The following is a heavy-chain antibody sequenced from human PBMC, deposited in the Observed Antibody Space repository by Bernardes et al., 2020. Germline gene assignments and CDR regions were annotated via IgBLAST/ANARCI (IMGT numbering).Heavy chain of an antibody. CDR3: AKGSLYGDYFDY. CDR1: GFTFDDYT. Sequence: GGSLRLSCAASGFTFDDYTMHWVRQAPGKGLEWVSLISWDGGSTYYADSVKGRFTISRDNSKNSLYLQMNSLRTEDTALYYCAKGSLYGDYFDYWGQGTLVTVSS. J-gene: IGHJ4*02. D-gene: IGHD4-17*01. CDR2: ISWDGGST. V-gene: IGHV3-43*01.